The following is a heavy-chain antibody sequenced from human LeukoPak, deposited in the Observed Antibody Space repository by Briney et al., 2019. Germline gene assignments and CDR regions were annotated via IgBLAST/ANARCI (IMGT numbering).Heavy chain of an antibody. D-gene: IGHD3-10*01. CDR2: FYPEDGET. CDR3: ATDGLWFGELGFDP. CDR1: GYTLTELS. V-gene: IGHV1-24*01. Sequence: ASVKVSCKVSGYTLTELSMHWVRLAPGKGLEWMGGFYPEDGETIYAQKFQGRVTMTEDTSTDTAYMELSSLRSEDTAVYYCATDGLWFGELGFDPWGQGTLVTVSS. J-gene: IGHJ5*02.